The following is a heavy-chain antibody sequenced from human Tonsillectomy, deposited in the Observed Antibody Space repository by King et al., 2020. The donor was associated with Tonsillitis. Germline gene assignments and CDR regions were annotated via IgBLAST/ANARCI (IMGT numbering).Heavy chain of an antibody. CDR2: IRYDGSNK. J-gene: IGHJ4*02. V-gene: IGHV3-30*02. CDR3: AKDRALLWCGELLNPFDY. CDR1: GFTFSSYG. Sequence: VQLVESGGGVVQPGGSLRLSCAASGFTFSSYGMHWVRQAPGKGLEWVAFIRYDGSNKYYADSVKGRFTISRDNSKNTLYLQMNSLRAEDTAVYYCAKDRALLWCGELLNPFDYWGQGTLVTVSS. D-gene: IGHD3-10*01.